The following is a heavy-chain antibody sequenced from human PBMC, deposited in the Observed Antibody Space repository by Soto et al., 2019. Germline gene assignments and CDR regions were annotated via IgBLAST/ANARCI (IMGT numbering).Heavy chain of an antibody. CDR3: ARDRNYDILTGSYYYYYGMDV. CDR2: ISYDGSNK. D-gene: IGHD3-9*01. V-gene: IGHV3-30-3*01. J-gene: IGHJ6*02. Sequence: GGSLRLSCAASGFTFSSYAMHWVRQAPGKGLEWVAVISYDGSNKYYADSVKGRFTISRDNSKNTLYLQMNSLRAEDTAVYYCARDRNYDILTGSYYYYYGMDVWGQGTTVTVSS. CDR1: GFTFSSYA.